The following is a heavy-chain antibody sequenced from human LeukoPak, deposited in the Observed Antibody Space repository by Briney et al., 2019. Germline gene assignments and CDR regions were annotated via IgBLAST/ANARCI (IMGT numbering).Heavy chain of an antibody. J-gene: IGHJ5*02. CDR1: GYSFTDYY. D-gene: IGHD6-13*01. CDR3: ARERPNSSSWYARWFDP. Sequence: ASVKVSCKASGYSFTDYYINWVRQAPGQGLEWMGWINPNHGGTHYAQKFQGRVTMTRDTSITTAYMELSSLRSDDTAVYYCARERPNSSSWYARWFDPWGQGTLVTVSS. CDR2: INPNHGGT. V-gene: IGHV1-2*02.